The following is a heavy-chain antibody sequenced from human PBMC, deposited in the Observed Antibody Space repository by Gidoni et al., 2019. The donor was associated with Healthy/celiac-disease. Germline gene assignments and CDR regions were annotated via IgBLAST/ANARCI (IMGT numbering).Heavy chain of an antibody. V-gene: IGHV1-8*01. CDR2: MNPNSGNT. Sequence: RATGQGLEWMGWMNPNSGNTGYAQKFQGRVTMTRNTSISTAYMELSSLRSEDTAVYYCARVVVVPAPDYYMDVWGKGTTVTVSS. CDR3: ARVVVVPAPDYYMDV. D-gene: IGHD2-2*01. J-gene: IGHJ6*03.